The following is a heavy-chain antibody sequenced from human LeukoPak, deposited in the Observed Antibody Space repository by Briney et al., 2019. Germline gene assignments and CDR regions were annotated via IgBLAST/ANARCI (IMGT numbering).Heavy chain of an antibody. Sequence: GGSLRLSCAASGFSFSSYVMNWVRQAPGKGLEWVSYISSRGSSIYNADSVKGRFTISRDNAKNSLYLKMNSLRAEDTDVYYCARGYYYGSGTLGPFDPWGQGTLVTVSS. CDR2: ISSRGSSI. J-gene: IGHJ5*02. CDR1: GFSFSSYV. CDR3: ARGYYYGSGTLGPFDP. V-gene: IGHV3-48*03. D-gene: IGHD3-10*01.